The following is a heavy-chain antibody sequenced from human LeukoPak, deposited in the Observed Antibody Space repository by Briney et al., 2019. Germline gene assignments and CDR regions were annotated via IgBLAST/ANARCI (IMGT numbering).Heavy chain of an antibody. D-gene: IGHD4-17*01. V-gene: IGHV3-30*18. CDR2: ISYDGSNN. J-gene: IGHJ3*01. CDR3: AKDRQRVAYGGAFDL. CDR1: GFTFSTYG. Sequence: GRSLRLSCAASGFTFSTYGMHWIPQAPGKGLEWVALISYDGSNNYHADSVKGRFTISRDNSKKKLYLQMNSLRAEDTAIYYCAKDRQRVAYGGAFDLWGQGTMVTVSS.